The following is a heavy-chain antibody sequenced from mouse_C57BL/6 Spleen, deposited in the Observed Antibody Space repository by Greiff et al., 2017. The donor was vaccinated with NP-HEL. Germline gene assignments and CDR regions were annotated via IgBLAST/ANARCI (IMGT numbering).Heavy chain of an antibody. D-gene: IGHD1-1*01. CDR1: GFNIKDYY. J-gene: IGHJ3*01. CDR2: IDPEDGET. CDR3: ASYYYGSSYDWFAY. V-gene: IGHV14-2*01. Sequence: EVQVVESGAELVKPGASVKLSCTASGFNIKDYYMHWVKQRTEQGLEWIGRIDPEDGETKYAPKFQGKATITADTSSNTAYLQLSSLTSEDTAVYYCASYYYGSSYDWFAYWGQGTLVTVSA.